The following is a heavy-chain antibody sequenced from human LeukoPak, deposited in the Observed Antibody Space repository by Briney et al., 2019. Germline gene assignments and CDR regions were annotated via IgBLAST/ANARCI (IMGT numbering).Heavy chain of an antibody. CDR1: GGSISSGGYY. CDR3: ARGPGVARYHSGWFDP. CDR2: IYYSGST. J-gene: IGHJ5*02. Sequence: PSQTLSLTCTVSGGSISSGGYYWSWIRQHPGKGLEWIGYIYYSGSTYYNPSLKSRVTMSVDTSKNQFSLKLSSVTAADTAVYYRARGPGVARYHSGWFDPWGQGTLVTVSS. V-gene: IGHV4-31*03. D-gene: IGHD1-1*01.